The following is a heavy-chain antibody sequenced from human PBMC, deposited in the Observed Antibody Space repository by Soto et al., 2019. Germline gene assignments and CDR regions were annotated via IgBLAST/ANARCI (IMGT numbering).Heavy chain of an antibody. CDR1: GFTFSSYA. V-gene: IGHV3-64*01. CDR2: ISSNGGST. D-gene: IGHD6-13*01. CDR3: ARVKSAALDY. J-gene: IGHJ4*02. Sequence: GGSLRLSCAASGFTFSSYAMHWVRQAPGKGLEYVSAISSNGGSTYYANSVKGRFTISRDNSKNTLYLQMGSLRAEDMAVYYCARVKSAALDYWGQGILVTVSS.